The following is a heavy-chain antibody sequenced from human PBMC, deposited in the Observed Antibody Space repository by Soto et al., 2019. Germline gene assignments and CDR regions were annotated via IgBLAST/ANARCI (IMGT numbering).Heavy chain of an antibody. V-gene: IGHV1-69*01. CDR1: GGTFSSYA. D-gene: IGHD6-6*01. CDR2: IIPIFGTA. Sequence: QVQLGQSGAEVKKPGSSVKVSCKASGGTFSSYAISWVRQAPGQGLEWMGGIIPIFGTANYAQKFQGRVTMTAYESTSTAYMVLSSLRSEDTAVYYCARDRGGRWGSSSSVGMDAWGQGTTVTVSS. J-gene: IGHJ6*02. CDR3: ARDRGGRWGSSSSVGMDA.